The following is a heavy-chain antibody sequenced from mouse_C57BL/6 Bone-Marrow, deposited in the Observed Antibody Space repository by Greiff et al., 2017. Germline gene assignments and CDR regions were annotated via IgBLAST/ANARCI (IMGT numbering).Heavy chain of an antibody. CDR3: ARGYYDYDEFDY. CDR1: VFSLSTFGMG. Sequence: QVTLKESGPGILQPSQTLSLTCSFSVFSLSTFGMGVSWIRQPSGKGLEWLAHIYWDEDKHYKPSLKSRLTISKETSNNQVFLKITTEDTADTATYYSARGYYDYDEFDYWGQGTTLTVSS. V-gene: IGHV8-9*01. CDR2: IYWDEDK. J-gene: IGHJ2*01. D-gene: IGHD2-4*01.